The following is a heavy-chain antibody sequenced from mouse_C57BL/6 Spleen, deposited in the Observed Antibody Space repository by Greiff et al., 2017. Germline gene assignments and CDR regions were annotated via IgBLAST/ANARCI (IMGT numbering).Heavy chain of an antibody. V-gene: IGHV1-39*01. D-gene: IGHD1-1*01. J-gene: IGHJ4*01. Sequence: VQLKESGPELVKPGASVKISCKASGYSFTDYNMNWVKQSNGKSLEWIGVINPNYGTTSYNQKFQGKATLTVDQSSSTAYMQLNSLTSEDSAVYYCARGGSTVVATRHAMDYWGQGTSVTVSS. CDR2: INPNYGTT. CDR3: ARGGSTVVATRHAMDY. CDR1: GYSFTDYN.